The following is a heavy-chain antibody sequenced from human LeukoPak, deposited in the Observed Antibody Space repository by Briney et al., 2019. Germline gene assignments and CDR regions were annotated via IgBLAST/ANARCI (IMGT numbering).Heavy chain of an antibody. Sequence: RAASVTVSCKASGYTFTSYYMHWVRQAPGQGLEWMGLINPSGGSTSYAQKFQGRVTMTRDTSTSTVYMELSSLRSEDTAVYYCARDGGYYYDSSGYIDYWGQGTLVTVSS. J-gene: IGHJ4*02. D-gene: IGHD3-22*01. V-gene: IGHV1-46*01. CDR2: INPSGGST. CDR3: ARDGGYYYDSSGYIDY. CDR1: GYTFTSYY.